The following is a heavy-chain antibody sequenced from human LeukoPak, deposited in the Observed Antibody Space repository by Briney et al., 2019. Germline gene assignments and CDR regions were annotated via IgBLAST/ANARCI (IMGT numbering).Heavy chain of an antibody. Sequence: GASVKVSCKASGGTFSSYAISWVRQAPGQGLEWMGIINPSGGSTSYAQKFQGRVTMTRDTSTSTVYMELSSLRSEDTAVYYCARDPAWFGEPYNWFDPWGQGTLVTVSS. CDR1: GGTFSSYA. D-gene: IGHD3-10*01. CDR2: INPSGGST. V-gene: IGHV1-46*01. CDR3: ARDPAWFGEPYNWFDP. J-gene: IGHJ5*02.